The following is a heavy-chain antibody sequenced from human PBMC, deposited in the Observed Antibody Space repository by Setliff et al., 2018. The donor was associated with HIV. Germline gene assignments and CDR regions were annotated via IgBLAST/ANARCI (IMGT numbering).Heavy chain of an antibody. CDR2: IYTSGST. Sequence: PSETLSLTCTVSGGSISSGSYYWSWIRQPAGKGLEWIGRIYTSGSTNYNPSLKSRVTISVDTSKNQFSLKLNSVTAADTAVYYCARHQYYNFWSGFDYWGQGTLVTVSS. J-gene: IGHJ4*02. CDR1: GGSISSGSYY. V-gene: IGHV4-61*02. CDR3: ARHQYYNFWSGFDY. D-gene: IGHD3-3*01.